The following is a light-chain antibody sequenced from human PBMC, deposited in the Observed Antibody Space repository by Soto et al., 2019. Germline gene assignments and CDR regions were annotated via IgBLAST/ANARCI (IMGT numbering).Light chain of an antibody. CDR2: KAS. V-gene: IGKV1-5*03. J-gene: IGKJ1*01. Sequence: DIQMTQSPSTLSGSVGDRVTITCRASQTISSWLAWYQQKPGKAPKLLIYKASTLKSGVPSRFSGSRSGTEFTLTFSSRQPDDFATYYCQHYNSYSEAFGQGTKVELK. CDR3: QHYNSYSEA. CDR1: QTISSW.